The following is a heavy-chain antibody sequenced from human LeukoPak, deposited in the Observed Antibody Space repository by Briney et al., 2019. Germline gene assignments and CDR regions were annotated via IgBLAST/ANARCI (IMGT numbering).Heavy chain of an antibody. CDR3: ATSAVAAPLETNWFDP. CDR2: IYYSGST. Sequence: PSETLSLTCTVSGGSISSYYWSWIRQPPGKGLEWIGYIYYSGSTNYNPSLKSRVTISVDTSKNQFSLKLSSVTAADTAVYYCATSAVAAPLETNWFDPWGQGTLVTVSS. D-gene: IGHD6-19*01. J-gene: IGHJ5*02. CDR1: GGSISSYY. V-gene: IGHV4-59*12.